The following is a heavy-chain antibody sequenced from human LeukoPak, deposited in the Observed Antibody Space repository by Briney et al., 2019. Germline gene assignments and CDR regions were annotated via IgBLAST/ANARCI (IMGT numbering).Heavy chain of an antibody. CDR2: IYTSGST. CDR1: GGSISSYY. J-gene: IGHJ6*03. D-gene: IGHD2-15*01. CDR3: ARHSSGRRAYMDV. Sequence: PSETLSLTCTVSGGSISSYYWSWIRQPPGKGLEWIGYIYTSGSTNYNPSLKSRVTISVDTSKNQFSLKLSSVTAADTAVYYCARHSSGRRAYMDVWGKGTTVTVSS. V-gene: IGHV4-4*09.